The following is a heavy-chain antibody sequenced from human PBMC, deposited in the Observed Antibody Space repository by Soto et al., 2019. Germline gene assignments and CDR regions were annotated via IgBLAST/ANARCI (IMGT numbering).Heavy chain of an antibody. D-gene: IGHD6-6*01. V-gene: IGHV4-59*01. CDR3: AREDMYSSSSGWFDP. J-gene: IGHJ5*02. Sequence: PSETLSLTSTVSGGSISSYYWSWIRQPPGKGLEWIGYIYYSGSTNYNPSLKSRVTISVDTSKNQFSLKLSSVTAADTAVYYCAREDMYSSSSGWFDPWGQGTLVTVSS. CDR2: IYYSGST. CDR1: GGSISSYY.